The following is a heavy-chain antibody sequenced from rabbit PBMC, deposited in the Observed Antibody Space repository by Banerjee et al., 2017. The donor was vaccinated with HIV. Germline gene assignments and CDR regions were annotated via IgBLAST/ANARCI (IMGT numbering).Heavy chain of an antibody. D-gene: IGHD4-1*01. CDR3: VRDYYTSGWGPLGL. V-gene: IGHV1S43*01. CDR2: IYPTYGAT. J-gene: IGHJ4*01. CDR1: GIDFSSSFW. Sequence: QEQLVESGGGLVTLGGSLKLTCKASGIDFSSSFWISWVRQTPGKGLEWIGCIYPTYGATDYASWVNGRFTISLDNAQNTVFLQLTSLTAADTATYFCVRDYYTSGWGPLGLWGPGTLVTVS.